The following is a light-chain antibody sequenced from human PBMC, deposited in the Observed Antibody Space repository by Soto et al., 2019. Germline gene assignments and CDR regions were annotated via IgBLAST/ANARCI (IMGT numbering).Light chain of an antibody. J-gene: IGKJ4*01. Sequence: EILMTQSPATLSVSPGERATLSCRASQSVSSSLAWYQQKPGQAPRLLIYGASTRATGVPARFSGSGYGTEFALPISSLQSEDFAVYYCQQCYNWPLTFGGGTKVEIK. CDR1: QSVSSS. CDR2: GAS. V-gene: IGKV3-15*01. CDR3: QQCYNWPLT.